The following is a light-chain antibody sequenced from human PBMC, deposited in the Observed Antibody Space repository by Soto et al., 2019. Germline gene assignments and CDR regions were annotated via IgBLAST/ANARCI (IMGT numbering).Light chain of an antibody. J-gene: IGKJ2*01. CDR2: GAS. CDR1: QSVGLY. Sequence: DIQLTQSPSSLSASVGDRVIITCRASQSVGLYVNWYQHKPGAAPELLIYGASNLEGGVPSRFSGSGSGTDFTLTISSLQPEDCATYYCQQSYNSRTFGQGTKVEIK. CDR3: QQSYNSRT. V-gene: IGKV1-39*01.